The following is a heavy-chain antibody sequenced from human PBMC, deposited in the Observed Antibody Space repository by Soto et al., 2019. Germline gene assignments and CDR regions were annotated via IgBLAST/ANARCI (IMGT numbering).Heavy chain of an antibody. CDR2: MNPNSGNT. CDR3: ATNYCSSTSCSYYFDY. J-gene: IGHJ4*02. V-gene: IGHV1-8*01. CDR1: GYTFSSYD. Sequence: QVQLVQSGAEVKKPGASVKVTCKASGYTFSSYDINWVRQATGQGLEWMGWMNPNSGNTGYAQKFQGRVTMTRNTSISTAYTELSSPRSEDTAVYYCATNYCSSTSCSYYFDYWGQGTLVTVSS. D-gene: IGHD2-2*01.